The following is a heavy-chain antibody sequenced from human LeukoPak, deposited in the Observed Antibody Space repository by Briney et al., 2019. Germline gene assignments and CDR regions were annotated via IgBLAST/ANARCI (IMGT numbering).Heavy chain of an antibody. CDR1: GFTFSTYA. V-gene: IGHV3-23*01. CDR2: ISGSGGTT. J-gene: IGHJ4*02. D-gene: IGHD3-10*01. CDR3: AQDFGWY. Sequence: GGSLRLSCAASGFTFSTYAMSWVRQAPGGGLEWVSSISGSGGTTYYADSVKGRFTISRDNSKNTVYLQTNSLRAEDTAVYYCAQDFGWYWGQGTLVTVSS.